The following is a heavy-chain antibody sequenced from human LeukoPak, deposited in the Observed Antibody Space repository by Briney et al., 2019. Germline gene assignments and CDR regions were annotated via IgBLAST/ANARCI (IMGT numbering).Heavy chain of an antibody. CDR3: ARCLTATSFDY. J-gene: IGHJ4*02. Sequence: GESLKISCKGSGYSFTSYWIGWVRQMPGKGLEWMGIIYPGDSDTRYSPPFQGQVTISADKSISTAYLQWSSLKASDTAMFYCARCLTATSFDYWGQGTLVTVSS. V-gene: IGHV5-51*01. D-gene: IGHD2-21*02. CDR2: IYPGDSDT. CDR1: GYSFTSYW.